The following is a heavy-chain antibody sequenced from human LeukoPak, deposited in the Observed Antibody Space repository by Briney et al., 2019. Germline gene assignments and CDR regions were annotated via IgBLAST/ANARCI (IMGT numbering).Heavy chain of an antibody. CDR2: VSADGSST. V-gene: IGHV3-74*01. CDR1: GFTFSTYW. J-gene: IGHJ4*02. CDR3: ASGPKNSNPGT. Sequence: PGGSLRPSCAASGFTFSTYWMHGVRQAPGKGLVWVSRVSADGSSTTYADSVKGRFTISRDNAKNTLYLQMNSLRAEDTAIYYCASGPKNSNPGTWGQGTLVTVSS. D-gene: IGHD2/OR15-2a*01.